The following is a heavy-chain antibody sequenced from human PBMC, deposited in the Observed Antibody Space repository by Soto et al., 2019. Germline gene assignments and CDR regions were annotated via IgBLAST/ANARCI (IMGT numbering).Heavy chain of an antibody. CDR2: ITGTGRDM. V-gene: IGHV3-21*01. Sequence: VGSLRLSCASSGFTFSSHTMNWVRQAPGKGLEWVSSITGTGRDMFCADSVKGRFTISRDNAENSLYLQMNSLRAEDTAVYYCVKEVEGFDYWGQGTLVTVSS. CDR3: VKEVEGFDY. CDR1: GFTFSSHT. J-gene: IGHJ4*02. D-gene: IGHD1-1*01.